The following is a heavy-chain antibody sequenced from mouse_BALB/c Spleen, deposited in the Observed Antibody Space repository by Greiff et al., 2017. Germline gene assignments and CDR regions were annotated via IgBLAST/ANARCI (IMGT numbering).Heavy chain of an antibody. CDR2: INPYNGDT. CDR3: GRSGYDYFDY. J-gene: IGHJ2*01. V-gene: IGHV1-37*01. Sequence: EVKLMESGPELVKPGASVKISCKASGYSFIGYFMNWVKQSHGKSLEWLGRINPYNGDTFYNQKFKGKASLTINKSSSTAHMGLLSLTSEDSAVYYCGRSGYDYFDYWGQGTTLTVSS. D-gene: IGHD2-3*01. CDR1: GYSFIGYF.